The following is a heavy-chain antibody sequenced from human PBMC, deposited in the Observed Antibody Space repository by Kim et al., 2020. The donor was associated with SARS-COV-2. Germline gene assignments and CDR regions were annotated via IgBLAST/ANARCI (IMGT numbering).Heavy chain of an antibody. CDR1: GGSISSSSYY. CDR2: IYYSGST. J-gene: IGHJ5*02. V-gene: IGHV4-39*01. CDR3: ARRLRWFDP. Sequence: SETLSLTCTVSGGSISSSSYYWGWIRQPPGKGLEWIGSIYYSGSTYYNPSLKSRVTISVDTSKNQFSLKLSSVTAADTAVYYCARRLRWFDPWGQGTLVTVSS.